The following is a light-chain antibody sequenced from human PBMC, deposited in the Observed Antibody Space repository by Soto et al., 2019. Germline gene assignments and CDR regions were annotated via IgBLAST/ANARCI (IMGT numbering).Light chain of an antibody. CDR1: SSNIGSNT. V-gene: IGLV1-44*01. J-gene: IGLJ1*01. CDR2: SNN. CDR3: AAWDDSLNGYV. Sequence: QSLLTHPPSASGTPGQRVTISCSGSSSNIGSNTVNWYQQLPGTAPKLLIYSNNQRPSGVPDRFSGSKSGTSASLAISGLQSEDEADYYCAAWDDSLNGYVFGTGTKVTGL.